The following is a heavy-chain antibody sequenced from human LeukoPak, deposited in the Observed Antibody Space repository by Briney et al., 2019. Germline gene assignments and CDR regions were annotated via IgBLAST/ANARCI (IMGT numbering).Heavy chain of an antibody. CDR3: ATTSARSCSSTSCYSDY. CDR1: GFIFSSYA. J-gene: IGHJ4*02. Sequence: PGGSLRLSCAASGFIFSSYAMSWVRQAPGRGLEWVSSITGTGGGTYYAGSVKGRFTISRDNSKNTLYLQMNSLRAEDTAVYYCATTSARSCSSTSCYSDYWGQGTLVTLSS. V-gene: IGHV3-23*01. D-gene: IGHD2-2*01. CDR2: ITGTGGGT.